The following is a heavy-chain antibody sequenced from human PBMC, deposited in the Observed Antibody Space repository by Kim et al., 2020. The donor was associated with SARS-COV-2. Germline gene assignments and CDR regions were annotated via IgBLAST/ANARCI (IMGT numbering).Heavy chain of an antibody. CDR1: GFTFSSYG. Sequence: GGSLRLSCAASGFTFSSYGMHWVRQAPGKGLEWVAVTWYDGSNKYYADSVKGRFTISRDNSKNTLYLQMNSLRAEDTAVYYCAKDDARHSQADYDILTGYYPPNYYYGMDVWGQGTTVTVSS. V-gene: IGHV3-33*06. CDR3: AKDDARHSQADYDILTGYYPPNYYYGMDV. J-gene: IGHJ6*02. CDR2: TWYDGSNK. D-gene: IGHD3-9*01.